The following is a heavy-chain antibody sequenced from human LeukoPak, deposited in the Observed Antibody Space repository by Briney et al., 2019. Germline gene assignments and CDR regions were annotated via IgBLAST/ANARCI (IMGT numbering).Heavy chain of an antibody. D-gene: IGHD3-10*01. V-gene: IGHV1-46*01. Sequence: ASVKVSCKASGYSFIIYYIHWVRQAPGQGLEWMGIINPSGGTTTYAQKFQGRVTMTRDTSTSTVSMELGSLRSEDTAVYYCARERVITMVRGPFDYWGQGTLVTVSS. CDR3: ARERVITMVRGPFDY. J-gene: IGHJ4*02. CDR2: INPSGGTT. CDR1: GYSFIIYY.